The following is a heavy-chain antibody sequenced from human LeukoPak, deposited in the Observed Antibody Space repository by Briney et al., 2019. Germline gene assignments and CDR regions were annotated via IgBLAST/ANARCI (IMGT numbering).Heavy chain of an antibody. J-gene: IGHJ4*02. CDR1: GYTFTSYA. Sequence: ASVKVSCEASGYTFTSYAMNWVRQAPGQGLEWIGWINTNTGNPTYAQGFTGRFVFSLDTSVSTAYLQISSLKAEDTAVYYCARGGPIVGATTPHDYWGQGTLVTVSS. V-gene: IGHV7-4-1*02. D-gene: IGHD1-26*01. CDR3: ARGGPIVGATTPHDY. CDR2: INTNTGNP.